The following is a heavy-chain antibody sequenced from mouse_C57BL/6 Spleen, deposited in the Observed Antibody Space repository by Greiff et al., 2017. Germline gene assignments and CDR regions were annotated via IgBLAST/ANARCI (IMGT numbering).Heavy chain of an antibody. V-gene: IGHV1-82*01. CDR1: GYAFSSSW. D-gene: IGHD1-1*01. CDR2: IYPGDGDT. J-gene: IGHJ1*01. CDR3: ARPYGSSPRGYFDV. Sequence: VQLQQSGPELVKPGASVKISCKASGYAFSSSWMNWVKQRPGKGLEWIGRIYPGDGDTNYNGKFKGKATLTADKSSSTAYMQLSSLTSEDSAVYFCARPYGSSPRGYFDVWGAGTTVTVSS.